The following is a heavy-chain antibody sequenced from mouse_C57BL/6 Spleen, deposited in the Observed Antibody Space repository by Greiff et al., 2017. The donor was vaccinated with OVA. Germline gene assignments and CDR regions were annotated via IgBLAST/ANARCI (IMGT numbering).Heavy chain of an antibody. J-gene: IGHJ1*03. CDR3: ARHEDYDDFGV. Sequence: DVMLVESGGGLVKPGGSLKLSCAASGFTFSSYTMSWVRQTPEKRLEWVATISGGGGNTYYPDSVKGRFTISRDNAKNTLYLQMSSLRSEDTALYYGARHEDYDDFGVWGTGTTVTVSS. CDR2: ISGGGGNT. V-gene: IGHV5-9*01. D-gene: IGHD2-4*01. CDR1: GFTFSSYT.